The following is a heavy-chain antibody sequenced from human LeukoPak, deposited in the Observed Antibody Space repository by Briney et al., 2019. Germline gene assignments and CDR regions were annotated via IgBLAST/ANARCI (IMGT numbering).Heavy chain of an antibody. CDR1: GGTFNNYA. D-gene: IGHD3-22*01. J-gene: IGHJ3*02. V-gene: IGHV1-69*13. CDR2: IIPIFGSS. CDR3: ARDRITMIVLTGGPDAFDI. Sequence: GSSVKVSCKDCGGTFNNYAINWVRQAPGQGLEWMGGIIPIFGSSNYAQKFQGRVTITADESTTTAYMELSSLRSEDTAVYYCARDRITMIVLTGGPDAFDIWGQGTMVTVSS.